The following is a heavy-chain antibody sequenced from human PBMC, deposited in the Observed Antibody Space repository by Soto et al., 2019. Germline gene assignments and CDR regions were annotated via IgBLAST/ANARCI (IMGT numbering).Heavy chain of an antibody. D-gene: IGHD4-17*01. CDR1: GFTFSNYC. V-gene: IGHV3-30*18. J-gene: IGHJ4*02. Sequence: QVQLVESGGGVVQPGRSLRLSCAASGFTFSNYCMYWVRQAPGKGLEWVAVISYHGSDKYYADSVKGRFTISRDNSKNTLYLQMDCLRAEDTAVYYCAKDHLTTTVTTVGYWGQGTLVTVSS. CDR2: ISYHGSDK. CDR3: AKDHLTTTVTTVGY.